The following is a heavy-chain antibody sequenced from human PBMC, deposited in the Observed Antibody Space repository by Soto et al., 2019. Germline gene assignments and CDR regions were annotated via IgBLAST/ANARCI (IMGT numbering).Heavy chain of an antibody. V-gene: IGHV1-69*12. CDR2: IIPVFGTP. Sequence: QVQLVQSGAEVKKPGSSVKVSCKASGGSLSNYGISWVRQAPGQGLEWMGAIIPVFGTPNYAQKFQDRVTINADESTTTVYMEVRSLTSEDTAVYYCERGYATKIVVTTYYAMDVWGQGTTVTVSS. CDR1: GGSLSNYG. J-gene: IGHJ6*02. D-gene: IGHD4-17*01. CDR3: ERGYATKIVVTTYYAMDV.